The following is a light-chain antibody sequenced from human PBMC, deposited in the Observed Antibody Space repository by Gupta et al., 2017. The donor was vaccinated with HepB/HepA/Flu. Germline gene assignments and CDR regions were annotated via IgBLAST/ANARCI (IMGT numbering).Light chain of an antibody. CDR2: QDS. Sequence: SYELTQPPSVSVSPGQTASITCSGDKLGDKFACWYQQKPGQSPLLVIYQDSKRPAGIPVRFSGSNSGNTATLTISGTQAMDEADYYCQAWDSSTLVVFGGGTKLTVL. J-gene: IGLJ2*01. CDR3: QAWDSSTLVV. V-gene: IGLV3-1*01. CDR1: KLGDKF.